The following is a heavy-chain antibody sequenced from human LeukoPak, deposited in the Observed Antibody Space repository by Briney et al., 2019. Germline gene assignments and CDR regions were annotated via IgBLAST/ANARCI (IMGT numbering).Heavy chain of an antibody. Sequence: PGGSLRLSCAASGFTFSSYAMSWVRQAPGKGLEWVSAISGSGGSTYYADSVKGRFTISRDNSKNTLYLQMNGLRAEDTAVYYCAKDRGLRYFDWSFDYWGQGTLVTVSS. J-gene: IGHJ4*02. CDR1: GFTFSSYA. CDR2: ISGSGGST. V-gene: IGHV3-23*01. D-gene: IGHD3-9*01. CDR3: AKDRGLRYFDWSFDY.